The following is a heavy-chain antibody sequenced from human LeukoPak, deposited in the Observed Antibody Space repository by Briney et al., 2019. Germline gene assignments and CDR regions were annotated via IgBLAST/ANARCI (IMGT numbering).Heavy chain of an antibody. V-gene: IGHV3-30*02. D-gene: IGHD3-3*01. CDR3: ARDLRGITIFGVVTY. Sequence: GGSLRLSCAASGFTFSSYGMHWVRQAPGKGLEWVAFIRYDGSNKYYADSVKGRFTISRDNSKNTLYLQMNSLRAEDTAVYYCARDLRGITIFGVVTYWGQGTLVTVSS. J-gene: IGHJ4*02. CDR2: IRYDGSNK. CDR1: GFTFSSYG.